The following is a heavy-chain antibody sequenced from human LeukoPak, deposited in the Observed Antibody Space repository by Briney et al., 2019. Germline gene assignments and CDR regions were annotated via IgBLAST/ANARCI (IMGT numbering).Heavy chain of an antibody. CDR2: INSDGSST. CDR3: ASGFGESFDAFDI. CDR1: GFTFSSYW. J-gene: IGHJ3*02. Sequence: GDSLRLSCAASGFTFSSYWMHWVRQAPGKGLVWVSRINSDGSSTSYADSVKGRFTISRDNAKNTLYLQMNSLRAEDTAVYYCASGFGESFDAFDIWGQGTMVTVSS. D-gene: IGHD3-10*01. V-gene: IGHV3-74*01.